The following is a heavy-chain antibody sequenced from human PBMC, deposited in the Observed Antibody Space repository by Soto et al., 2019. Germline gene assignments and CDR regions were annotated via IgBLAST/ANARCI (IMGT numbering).Heavy chain of an antibody. CDR2: VFFSGST. J-gene: IGHJ4*02. CDR1: GASVGSGSFY. Sequence: KTSETLSLTCTVSGASVGSGSFYWSWIRQPPGKGLEWIEYVFFSGSTNYNPSLKSRVTISIDTSKNQFSLKLISVTAADTAVYYCARVSTYYFDSSGSYTSDYWGQGTLVTVSS. CDR3: ARVSTYYFDSSGSYTSDY. D-gene: IGHD3-22*01. V-gene: IGHV4-61*01.